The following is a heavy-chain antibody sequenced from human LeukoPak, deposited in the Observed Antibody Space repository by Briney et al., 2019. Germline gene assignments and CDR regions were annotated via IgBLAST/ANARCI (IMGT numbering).Heavy chain of an antibody. CDR3: ARDDYCSGGDCYSGAFDY. D-gene: IGHD2-15*01. CDR1: AFTFSTYN. V-gene: IGHV3-48*02. CDR2: IGSTSTTI. J-gene: IGHJ4*02. Sequence: GGSLRLSRAASAFTFSTYNMNWVRLAPGKELEWVSYIGSTSTTIYYADSVRGRFTISRDNAKNSLYLQMSSLRDDDTAVYFCARDDYCSGGDCYSGAFDYWGQGTPVTVSS.